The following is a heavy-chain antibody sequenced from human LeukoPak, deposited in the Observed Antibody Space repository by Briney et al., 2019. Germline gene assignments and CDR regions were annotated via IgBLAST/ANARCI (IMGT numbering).Heavy chain of an antibody. D-gene: IGHD2-2*01. Sequence: GSLRLSCAASGFTFSSYAMHWVRQAPGKGLEWVAVISYDGSNKYYADSVKGRFTIFRDNSKNTLYLQMNSLRAEDTAVYYCARDWDQLPNYYMDVWGKGTTVTVSS. CDR2: ISYDGSNK. CDR1: GFTFSSYA. CDR3: ARDWDQLPNYYMDV. J-gene: IGHJ6*03. V-gene: IGHV3-30*01.